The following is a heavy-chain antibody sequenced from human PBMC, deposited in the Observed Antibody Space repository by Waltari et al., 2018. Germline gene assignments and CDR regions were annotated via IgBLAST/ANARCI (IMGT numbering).Heavy chain of an antibody. Sequence: EVQLLESGGGLVQPGGSLRLSCAASGFTFSSYAMSWVRQATGKGLEWVSAIGTAGDTYYPGSVKGRFTISRENAKNSLYLQMNSLRAEDTAVYYCARDGYSSSWKTFDYWGQGTLVTVSS. CDR3: ARDGYSSSWKTFDY. V-gene: IGHV3-13*01. CDR1: GFTFSSYA. D-gene: IGHD6-13*01. CDR2: IGTAGDT. J-gene: IGHJ4*02.